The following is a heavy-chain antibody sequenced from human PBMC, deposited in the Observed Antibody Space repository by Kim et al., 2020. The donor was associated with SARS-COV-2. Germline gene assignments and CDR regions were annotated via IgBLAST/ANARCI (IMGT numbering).Heavy chain of an antibody. CDR1: GGSFSGYY. CDR3: ARKGSGWYHWFDP. J-gene: IGHJ5*02. Sequence: SETLSLTCAVYGGSFSGYYWSWIRQPPGKGLEWIGEINHSGSTNYNPSLKSRVTISVDTSKNQFSLKLSSVTAADTAVYYCARKGSGWYHWFDPWGQGTLVTVSS. D-gene: IGHD6-19*01. CDR2: INHSGST. V-gene: IGHV4-34*01.